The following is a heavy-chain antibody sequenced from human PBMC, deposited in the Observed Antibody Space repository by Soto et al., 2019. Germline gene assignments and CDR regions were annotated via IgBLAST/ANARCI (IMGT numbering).Heavy chain of an antibody. CDR1: GGSISSYY. V-gene: IGHV4-59*08. Sequence: PSETLSLTCTVSGGSISSYYWIWIRQPPGKGLEWIGYIYYSGSTNYNPSLKSRVTISVDTSKNQFSLKLSSVTAADTAVYYCARLHYGTYAFDIWGQGTMVTVSS. CDR2: IYYSGST. CDR3: ARLHYGTYAFDI. J-gene: IGHJ3*02. D-gene: IGHD4-17*01.